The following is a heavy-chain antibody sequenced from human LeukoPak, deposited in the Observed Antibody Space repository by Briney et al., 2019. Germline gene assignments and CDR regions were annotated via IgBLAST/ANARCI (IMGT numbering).Heavy chain of an antibody. J-gene: IGHJ4*02. CDR2: IHTSGSA. Sequence: SETLSLTCSVSGSSFNTYYWSRIRQPAGKGLEWIGRIHTSGSADYSPSLQSRVTISVDMSKKEFSLKLTSVTAADTAVYYCARDIVYLIDEDYGWGQGILVTVSS. D-gene: IGHD4-17*01. CDR1: GSSFNTYY. CDR3: ARDIVYLIDEDYG. V-gene: IGHV4-4*07.